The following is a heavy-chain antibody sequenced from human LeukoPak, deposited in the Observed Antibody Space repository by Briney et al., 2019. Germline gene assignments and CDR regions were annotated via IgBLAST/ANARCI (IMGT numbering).Heavy chain of an antibody. D-gene: IGHD1-14*01. J-gene: IGHJ3*02. CDR3: ARGAGSALDI. Sequence: GGSLRLSCAASGFTFSSYSMNWVRQAPGKGLEWVANIKQDGSEKYYVDSVKGRFTISRDNAKNSLHLQTNSLRAEDTAVYYCARGAGSALDIWGQGTMVTVSS. CDR2: IKQDGSEK. V-gene: IGHV3-7*04. CDR1: GFTFSSYS.